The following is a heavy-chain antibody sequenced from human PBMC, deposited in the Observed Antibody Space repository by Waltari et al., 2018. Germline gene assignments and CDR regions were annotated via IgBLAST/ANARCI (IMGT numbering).Heavy chain of an antibody. CDR1: GFTFSRFS. D-gene: IGHD1-26*01. CDR2: IRTSSTII. V-gene: IGHV3-48*01. CDR3: MRDGGSYDPPDY. Sequence: EVQLVESGGGLIQPGGSLRISCTAYGFTFSRFSMNWVRQVPGKWLEWVSNIRTSSTIIYYADSVKGRFIIARDNDENSLYLQMNSLRVEDTAVYYCMRDGGSYDPPDYWGQGTLVTVSS. J-gene: IGHJ4*02.